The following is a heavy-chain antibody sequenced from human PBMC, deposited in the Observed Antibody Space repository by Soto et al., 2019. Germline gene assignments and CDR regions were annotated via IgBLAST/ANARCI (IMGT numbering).Heavy chain of an antibody. CDR3: ARVNFWSGHKGHCMDV. CDR2: INPNSGGT. J-gene: IGHJ6*01. D-gene: IGHD3-3*01. V-gene: IGHV1-2*02. CDR1: GYTFTGYY. Sequence: SVKVSCKASGYTFTGYYMHWVRQAPLQGLEWMGWINPNSGGTNYAQKFQGRVTMTRDTSISTAYMELSRLRSDDTAVYYCARVNFWSGHKGHCMDVWGQGTMVTVSS.